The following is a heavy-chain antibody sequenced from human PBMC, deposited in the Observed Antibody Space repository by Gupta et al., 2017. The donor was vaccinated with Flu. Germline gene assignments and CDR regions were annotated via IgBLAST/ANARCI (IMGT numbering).Heavy chain of an antibody. Sequence: QVHLLQSGAAVRKSGASVKVSCKASGSPFTGYYMHWVRQAPGLGLEWMGWINPYNGGTNYAQKFQDRVTLTRDTSISTAYMELSTLRSDDTAVYYCARAADDIPLNSWGQGTLVTVSS. CDR2: INPYNGGT. V-gene: IGHV1-2*02. J-gene: IGHJ4*02. D-gene: IGHD2-21*01. CDR1: GSPFTGYY. CDR3: ARAADDIPLNS.